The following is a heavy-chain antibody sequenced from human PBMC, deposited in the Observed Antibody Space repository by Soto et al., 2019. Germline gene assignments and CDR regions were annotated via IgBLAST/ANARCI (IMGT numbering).Heavy chain of an antibody. J-gene: IGHJ2*01. CDR3: AKGVYYYGSGSYYPYWYFDL. D-gene: IGHD3-10*01. V-gene: IGHV3-23*01. CDR2: ISGSGGST. Sequence: EVQLLESGGGLVQPGGSLRLSCAASGFTFSSYAMSWVRQAPGKGLEWVSAISGSGGSTYYADSVKGRFTISRDNSKNTLYLQMNSLRAEDTAVYYCAKGVYYYGSGSYYPYWYFDLWGRGTLVTVSS. CDR1: GFTFSSYA.